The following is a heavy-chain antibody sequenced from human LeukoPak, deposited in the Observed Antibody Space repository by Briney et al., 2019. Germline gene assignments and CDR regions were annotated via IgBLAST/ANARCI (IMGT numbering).Heavy chain of an antibody. Sequence: PGGSLRLSCAASGFTFSSYWMSWVRQAPGKGLKWVANIKQDGSEKYYVDSVKGRFTISRDNAKNSLYLQMNSLRAEDTAVYYCARDFRGYEPIVYYYYYYMDVWGKGTTVTVSS. CDR2: IKQDGSEK. D-gene: IGHD3-10*01. J-gene: IGHJ6*03. V-gene: IGHV3-7*01. CDR1: GFTFSSYW. CDR3: ARDFRGYEPIVYYYYYYMDV.